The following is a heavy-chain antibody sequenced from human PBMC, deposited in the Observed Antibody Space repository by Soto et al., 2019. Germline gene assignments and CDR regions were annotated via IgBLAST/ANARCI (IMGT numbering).Heavy chain of an antibody. J-gene: IGHJ6*02. V-gene: IGHV3-33*01. Sequence: PGGSLRLSCAASGFTFSSYGMHWVRQAPGKGLEWVAVIWYDGSNKYYADSVKGRFTISRDNSKNTLYLQMNSLRAEDTAVYYCARVPCSSTSCYYYYYGMDVWGQGTTVTVSS. CDR2: IWYDGSNK. CDR1: GFTFSSYG. D-gene: IGHD2-2*01. CDR3: ARVPCSSTSCYYYYYGMDV.